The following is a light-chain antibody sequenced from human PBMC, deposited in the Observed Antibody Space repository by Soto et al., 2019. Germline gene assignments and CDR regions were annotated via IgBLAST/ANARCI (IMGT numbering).Light chain of an antibody. CDR2: HAS. CDR1: QSVRSN. V-gene: IGKV3-15*01. J-gene: IGKJ5*01. Sequence: EIVITQSPATLSVSPGERATLSCRASQSVRSNLAWYQQTPGQAPRLLIYHASARATGIPARFSGSGSGTEFTLTISSLQSEDFAVYYCQQYNNWPLTFGQGTRLEIK. CDR3: QQYNNWPLT.